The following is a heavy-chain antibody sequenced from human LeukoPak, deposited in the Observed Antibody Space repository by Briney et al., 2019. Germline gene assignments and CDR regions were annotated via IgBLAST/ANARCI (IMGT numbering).Heavy chain of an antibody. V-gene: IGHV3-7*03. CDR3: ARRKIAIAVAAYYFDS. J-gene: IGHJ4*02. D-gene: IGHD6-19*01. Sequence: GGSLGLSCAASGFTFSSYWMSWVRQAPGKGLEWVANIKQDGSEKYYVDSVKGRFTISRDNAKKSLYLQMNSLRAEDTAVYYCARRKIAIAVAAYYFDSWGQGTLVTVSS. CDR2: IKQDGSEK. CDR1: GFTFSSYW.